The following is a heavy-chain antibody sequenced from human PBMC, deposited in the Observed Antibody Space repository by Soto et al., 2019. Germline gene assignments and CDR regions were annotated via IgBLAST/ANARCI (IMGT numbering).Heavy chain of an antibody. CDR1: AFTLTNGW. CDR2: IRSKADGGTT. J-gene: IGHJ4*02. CDR3: CTGRYRHGPAY. V-gene: IGHV3-15*07. D-gene: IGHD5-18*01. Sequence: GGSLRLSCAASAFTLTNGWMTWVRQAPGKGLEWVGRIRSKADGGTTDYSAPVKGRFTISRDDSKDTLYLQMNSLKDEDTAVYYCCTGRYRHGPAYSSPGTLVTVSS.